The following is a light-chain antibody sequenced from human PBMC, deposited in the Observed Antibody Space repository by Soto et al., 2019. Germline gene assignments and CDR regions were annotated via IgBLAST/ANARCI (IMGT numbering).Light chain of an antibody. V-gene: IGKV3-20*01. Sequence: GHRATLSCRASRTIGHNYLAWYQQKPGQAPRLLIYATSTRATGIPDRFSGSGSVTDFTLTISRLEPEDFAVYYCQQFGISPWTFGQGTKVDIK. CDR3: QQFGISPWT. J-gene: IGKJ1*01. CDR2: ATS. CDR1: RTIGHNY.